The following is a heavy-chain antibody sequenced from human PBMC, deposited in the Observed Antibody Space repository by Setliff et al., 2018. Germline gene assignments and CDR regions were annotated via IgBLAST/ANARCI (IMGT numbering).Heavy chain of an antibody. J-gene: IGHJ5*02. Sequence: ASVKVSCKASGYTFTGYFIHWVRQAPGQGLEWMGWINPNSGGTNYAQKFQGRVTMTRDTSISTAYMELSRLRSDDTAVYSCARSRLYGGWFDPWGQGTRVTVS. D-gene: IGHD4-17*01. CDR3: ARSRLYGGWFDP. CDR2: INPNSGGT. CDR1: GYTFTGYF. V-gene: IGHV1-2*02.